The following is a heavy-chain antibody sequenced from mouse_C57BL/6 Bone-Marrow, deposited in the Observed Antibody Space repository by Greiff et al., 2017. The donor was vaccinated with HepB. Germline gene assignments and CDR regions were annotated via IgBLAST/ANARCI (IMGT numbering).Heavy chain of an antibody. V-gene: IGHV14-4*01. Sequence: EVKPQESGAEPVRPGASVKLSCTASGFNIKDDYMHRVKQRPEQGLGWIGWIDPENGDTEYASKFQGKATIAADTTSNTAYLQISSLTSEDTAVYYCTGGWLLAWGQGTLVTVSA. CDR1: GFNIKDDY. CDR2: IDPENGDT. J-gene: IGHJ3*02. CDR3: TGGWLLA. D-gene: IGHD2-3*01.